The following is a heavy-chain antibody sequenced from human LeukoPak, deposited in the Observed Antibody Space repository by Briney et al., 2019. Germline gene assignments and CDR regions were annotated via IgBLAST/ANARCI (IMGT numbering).Heavy chain of an antibody. CDR2: MNPNSGRT. J-gene: IGHJ4*02. CDR3: TRETSSRYFDY. V-gene: IGHV1-8*01. Sequence: ASVKVSCKASGYTLTSYDINWVRQATGQGLEWMGWMNPNSGRTGYAQNFQGRVTITRNTSISTAYMELSSLRSEDTAVYYCTRETSSRYFDYWGQGTLVTVSS. CDR1: GYTLTSYD.